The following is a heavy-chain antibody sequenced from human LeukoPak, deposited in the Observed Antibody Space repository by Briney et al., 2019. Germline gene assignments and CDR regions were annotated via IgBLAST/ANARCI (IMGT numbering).Heavy chain of an antibody. CDR2: IRYDGSNK. Sequence: PGGSLRLSCAASGFTFSSYGMHWVRQAPGKGLEWVVFIRYDGSNKYYADSVKGRLTISRDNSKNTLYLQMNSLRAEDTAVYYCAKGTYYYDSSGYYLFDYWGQGTLVTVSS. V-gene: IGHV3-30*02. CDR1: GFTFSSYG. J-gene: IGHJ4*02. D-gene: IGHD3-22*01. CDR3: AKGTYYYDSSGYYLFDY.